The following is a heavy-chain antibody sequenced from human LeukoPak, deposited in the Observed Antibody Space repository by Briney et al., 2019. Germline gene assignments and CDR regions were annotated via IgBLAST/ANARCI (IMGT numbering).Heavy chain of an antibody. CDR3: ARGSYGLGDYFDY. CDR1: GGTFSSYA. CDR2: IIPIFGTA. J-gene: IGHJ4*02. Sequence: ASVKVSCKASGGTFSSYAISWVRQAPGQGLEWMGGIIPIFGTANYAQKFQGRVTITADKSTSTAYMELSSLRSEDTAVYYCARGSYGLGDYFDYWGQGTLVTVSS. D-gene: IGHD5-18*01. V-gene: IGHV1-69*06.